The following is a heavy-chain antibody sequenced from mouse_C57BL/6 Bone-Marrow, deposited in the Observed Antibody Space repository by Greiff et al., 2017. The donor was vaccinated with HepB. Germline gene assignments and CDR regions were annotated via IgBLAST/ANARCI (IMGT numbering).Heavy chain of an antibody. CDR3: ARRGSSGYFDY. Sequence: EVMLVESGGGLVQPGGSLKLSCAASGFTFSDYYMYWVRQTPEKRLVWVAYISNGGGSTYYPDTVKGRFTISRDNAKNTLYLQMSRLKSEDTAMYYCARRGSSGYFDYWGQGTTLTVSS. J-gene: IGHJ2*01. CDR1: GFTFSDYY. CDR2: ISNGGGST. D-gene: IGHD3-2*02. V-gene: IGHV5-12*01.